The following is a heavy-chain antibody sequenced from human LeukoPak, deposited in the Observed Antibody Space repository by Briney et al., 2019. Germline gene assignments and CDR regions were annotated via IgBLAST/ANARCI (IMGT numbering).Heavy chain of an antibody. Sequence: NPGGSLRLSCAASGFTFSSYSMNWVRQAPGKGLEWVSSISSSSSYIYYADSVKGRFTISRDNAKNSLYLQMNSLRAEGTAVYYCARDEYSSSWYDDSHGYWGQGTLVTVSS. J-gene: IGHJ4*02. CDR3: ARDEYSSSWYDDSHGY. V-gene: IGHV3-21*01. CDR2: ISSSSSYI. D-gene: IGHD6-13*01. CDR1: GFTFSSYS.